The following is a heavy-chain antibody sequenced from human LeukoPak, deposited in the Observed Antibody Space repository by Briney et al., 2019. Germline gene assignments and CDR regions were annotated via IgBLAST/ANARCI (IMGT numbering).Heavy chain of an antibody. CDR1: GGSFSGYY. Sequence: SETLSLTCAVYGGSFSGYYWSWIRQPPGKGLEWIGEINHSGSTNYNPSLKSRVTISVDTSKNQFSLKLSSVTAAGTAVYYCARGAPWYYYGSGSYSPFDPWGQGTLVTVSS. CDR2: INHSGST. D-gene: IGHD3-10*01. CDR3: ARGAPWYYYGSGSYSPFDP. V-gene: IGHV4-34*01. J-gene: IGHJ5*02.